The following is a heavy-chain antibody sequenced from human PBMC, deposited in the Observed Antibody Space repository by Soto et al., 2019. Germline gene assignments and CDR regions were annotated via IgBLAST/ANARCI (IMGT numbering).Heavy chain of an antibody. CDR1: GGSISSSSYY. CDR2: IYYSGST. J-gene: IGHJ4*02. D-gene: IGHD6-19*01. V-gene: IGHV4-39*01. Sequence: QLQLQESGPGLVKPSETLSLTCTVSGGSISSSSYYWGWIRQPPGKGLEWIGSIYYSGSTYYNPSLKSRVTISVDTSKNQCSLKLSSVTAADTAVYYCARLLRSGWYLYWGQGTLVTVSS. CDR3: ARLLRSGWYLY.